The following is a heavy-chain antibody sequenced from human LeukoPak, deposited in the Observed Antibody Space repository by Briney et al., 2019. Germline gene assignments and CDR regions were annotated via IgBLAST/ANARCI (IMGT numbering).Heavy chain of an antibody. D-gene: IGHD3-10*01. CDR1: GSTFSSYG. Sequence: GGSLRLSCAASGSTFSSYGMHWVRQAPGKGLEWVAVISYDGSNKYYADSVKGRFTISRDNSKNTLYLQMNSLRAEDTAVYYCAFGEFDYWGQGTLVTVSS. J-gene: IGHJ4*02. V-gene: IGHV3-30*03. CDR3: AFGEFDY. CDR2: ISYDGSNK.